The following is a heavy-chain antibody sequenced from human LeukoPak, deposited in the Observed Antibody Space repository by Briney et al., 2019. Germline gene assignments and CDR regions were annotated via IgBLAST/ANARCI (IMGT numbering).Heavy chain of an antibody. D-gene: IGHD2-2*01. J-gene: IGHJ5*02. Sequence: PSETLSLTCTVSGGSISSYYWSWIRQPPGKGLEWIGYIYYSGSTNYNPSLKSRVTISVDTSKNQFSLKLSSVTAADTAVYYCARVDGYCSSTSCPYNWLDPWGQGTLVTVSS. CDR3: ARVDGYCSSTSCPYNWLDP. CDR1: GGSISSYY. CDR2: IYYSGST. V-gene: IGHV4-59*01.